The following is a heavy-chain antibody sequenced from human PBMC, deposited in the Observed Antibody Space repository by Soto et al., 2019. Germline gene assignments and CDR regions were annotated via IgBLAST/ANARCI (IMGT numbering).Heavy chain of an antibody. CDR1: GYTFTSYY. D-gene: IGHD1-7*01. J-gene: IGHJ6*02. Sequence: GASVKVSCKASGYTFTSYYMHWVRQAPGQGLEWMGIINPSGGSTSYAQKFQGRVTMTRDTSTSTVYMELSSLRSEDTAVYYCARLGDNWNSDYYYGMDVWGQGTTVTVSS. V-gene: IGHV1-46*01. CDR3: ARLGDNWNSDYYYGMDV. CDR2: INPSGGST.